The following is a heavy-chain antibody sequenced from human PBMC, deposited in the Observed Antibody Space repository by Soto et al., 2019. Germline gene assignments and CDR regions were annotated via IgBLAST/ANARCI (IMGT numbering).Heavy chain of an antibody. CDR3: ASYRARRLAYCGGDCYSPYWYFDL. CDR2: IYYSGST. J-gene: IGHJ2*01. Sequence: QVQLQESGPGLVKPSQTLSLTCTVSGGSISSGDYYWSWIRQPPGKGLEWIGYIYYSGSTYYNPSLQRRFTISVDTSKNLFSLKLSSVTAADTAVYYCASYRARRLAYCGGDCYSPYWYFDLWGRGTLVTVSS. V-gene: IGHV4-30-4*01. D-gene: IGHD2-21*02. CDR1: GGSISSGDYY.